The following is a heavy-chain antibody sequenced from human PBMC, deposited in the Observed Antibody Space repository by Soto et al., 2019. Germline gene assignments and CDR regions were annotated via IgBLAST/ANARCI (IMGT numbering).Heavy chain of an antibody. CDR1: GGSISSSSYY. D-gene: IGHD6-19*01. J-gene: IGHJ4*02. CDR2: IYYSGST. Sequence: QLQLQESGPGLVKPSETLSLTCTVSGGSISSSSYYWGWIRQPPGKGLEWIGSIYYSGSTYYNPSLKSRVTISVDTSKNQFSLKLSSVTAADTAVYYCARHLLIAVAGTDFDYWGQGTLVTVSS. V-gene: IGHV4-39*01. CDR3: ARHLLIAVAGTDFDY.